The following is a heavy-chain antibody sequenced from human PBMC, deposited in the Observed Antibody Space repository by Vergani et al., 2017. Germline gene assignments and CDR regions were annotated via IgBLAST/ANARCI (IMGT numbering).Heavy chain of an antibody. J-gene: IGHJ4*02. CDR2: IYYSGST. CDR3: ARVPYDSSGYPSDY. Sequence: QVQLQESGPGLVKPSQTLSLTCTVSGGSISSSSYYWGWIRQPPGKGLEWIGSIYYSGSTYYNPSLKSRVTISVDTSKNQFSLKLSSVTAADTAVYYCARVPYDSSGYPSDYWGQGTLVTVSS. CDR1: GGSISSSSYY. V-gene: IGHV4-39*07. D-gene: IGHD3-22*01.